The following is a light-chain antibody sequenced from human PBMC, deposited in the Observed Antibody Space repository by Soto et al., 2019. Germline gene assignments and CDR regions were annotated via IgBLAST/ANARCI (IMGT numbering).Light chain of an antibody. CDR1: SSNIGNSY. V-gene: IGLV1-51*01. Sequence: QSVLTQPPSVSAAPGQKVTIPCSGNSSNIGNSYVSWYQHLPGAAPKLLIYDTNKRPSGIPDRFSGSKSGTSATLGITGLQSVDEADFFCGTWDTSLSAVVFGGGTKLTVL. CDR3: GTWDTSLSAVV. J-gene: IGLJ3*02. CDR2: DTN.